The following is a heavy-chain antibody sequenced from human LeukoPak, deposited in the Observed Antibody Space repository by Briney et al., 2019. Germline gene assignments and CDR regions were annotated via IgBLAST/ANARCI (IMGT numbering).Heavy chain of an antibody. CDR1: GFTVSSNY. J-gene: IGHJ6*02. Sequence: GGSLRLSCAASGFTVSSNYMSWVRQAPGKGLEWVSVIYSGGSTYYADSVKGRFTISRHNSKNTLYLQMGSLRAEDMAVYYCARGDIVVVPAAIDYYYYYGMDVWGQGTTVTVSS. CDR2: IYSGGST. V-gene: IGHV3-53*04. CDR3: ARGDIVVVPAAIDYYYYYGMDV. D-gene: IGHD2-2*02.